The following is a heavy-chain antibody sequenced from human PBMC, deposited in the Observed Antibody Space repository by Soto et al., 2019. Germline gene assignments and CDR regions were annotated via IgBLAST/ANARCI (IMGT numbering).Heavy chain of an antibody. J-gene: IGHJ6*02. D-gene: IGHD2-15*01. V-gene: IGHV3-33*01. CDR2: IWFDGSNE. CDR1: GFTFSDYG. Sequence: PGGSLRLSCAASGFTFSDYGMHWVRQAPGEGLQWVAVIWFDGSNEHYADSVKGRFTISRDNSKNTLYLQMYSLRAGDTAVYYCARGSLYCSSTSCSYGTDVWGQGTTVTVSS. CDR3: ARGSLYCSSTSCSYGTDV.